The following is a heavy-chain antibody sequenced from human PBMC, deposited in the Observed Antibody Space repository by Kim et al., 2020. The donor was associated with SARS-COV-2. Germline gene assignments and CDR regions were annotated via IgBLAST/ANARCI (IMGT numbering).Heavy chain of an antibody. D-gene: IGHD2-15*01. CDR3: ARQAGGNIVVVVASPTTFDY. Sequence: SETLSLTCTVSGGSISSSSYYWGWIRQPPGKGLEWIGSIYYSGSTYYNPSLKSRVTISVDTSKNQFSLKLSSVTAADTAVYYCARQAGGNIVVVVASPTTFDYWGQGTLVTVSS. CDR1: GGSISSSSYY. J-gene: IGHJ4*02. CDR2: IYYSGST. V-gene: IGHV4-39*01.